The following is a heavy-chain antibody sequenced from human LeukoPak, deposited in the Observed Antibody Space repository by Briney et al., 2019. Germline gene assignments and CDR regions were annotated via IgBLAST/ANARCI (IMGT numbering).Heavy chain of an antibody. J-gene: IGHJ3*02. Sequence: GGSLRLSCAASGFFFSGYGMHWVRQAPGKGLEWVGLISYGGIDKSYADSVKGRFTISRDSSKRTLYLQMNSLRAEDTAMYYCARESWSDSVAFDIWGLGTMVIVSS. CDR1: GFFFSGYG. V-gene: IGHV3-30*19. D-gene: IGHD3-3*01. CDR3: ARESWSDSVAFDI. CDR2: ISYGGIDK.